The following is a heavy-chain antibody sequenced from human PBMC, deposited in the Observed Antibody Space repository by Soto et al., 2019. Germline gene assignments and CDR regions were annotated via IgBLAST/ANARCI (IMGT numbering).Heavy chain of an antibody. CDR1: GYTFSNFG. J-gene: IGHJ4*02. CDR2: ISPSNGQT. Sequence: ASVKVSCKASGYTFSNFGLSCVRQSPLQGLEWMGWISPSNGQTIYAQNFHGRVTMTTDTSTATAHMELRSLISDDTAVYYCARVIMIFGVANLGSYFDYWGQGTRVTVSS. CDR3: ARVIMIFGVANLGSYFDY. D-gene: IGHD3-3*01. V-gene: IGHV1-18*01.